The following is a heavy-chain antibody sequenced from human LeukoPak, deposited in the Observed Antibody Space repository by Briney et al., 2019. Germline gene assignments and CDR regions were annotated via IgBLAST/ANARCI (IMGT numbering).Heavy chain of an antibody. D-gene: IGHD6-19*01. V-gene: IGHV1-2*02. CDR2: INPNSGGT. CDR1: GYTFTGYY. Sequence: ASVKVSCKASGYTFTGYYMHWVRQAPGQGLEWMGWINPNSGGTNYAQKLQGRVTMTTDTSTSTAYMELRSLRSDDTAVYYCARVPIIAVAGTFQHWGQGTLVTVSS. J-gene: IGHJ1*01. CDR3: ARVPIIAVAGTFQH.